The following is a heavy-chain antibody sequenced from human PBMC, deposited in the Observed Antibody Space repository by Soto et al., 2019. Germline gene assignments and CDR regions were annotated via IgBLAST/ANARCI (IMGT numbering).Heavy chain of an antibody. CDR1: GFTFRSHA. V-gene: IGHV3-23*01. CDR3: ARAPMERYFDWYFDH. CDR2: ISGTGGTT. J-gene: IGHJ4*02. D-gene: IGHD3-9*01. Sequence: EVQLLESGGGLVQPGGSLRLSCVGSGFTFRSHALTWVRQSPGKGLEWVAGISGTGGTTYYGDSMRGRFTISRDNSKGTLNLQMDSLRPEDTAIYFCARAPMERYFDWYFDHWGQGSLVIVTS.